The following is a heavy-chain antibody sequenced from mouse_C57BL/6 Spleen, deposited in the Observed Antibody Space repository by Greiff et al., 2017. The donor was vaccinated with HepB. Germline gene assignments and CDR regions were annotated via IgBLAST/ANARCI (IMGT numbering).Heavy chain of an antibody. CDR3: ARKGYYYGSSPFAY. CDR2: IDPSDSYT. V-gene: IGHV1-69*01. Sequence: QVQLQQPGAELVMPGASVKLSCKASGYTFTSYWMHWVKQRPGQGLEWIGEIDPSDSYTNYNQKFKGKSTLTVDKSFSTAYMQLSSLTSEDSAVYYCARKGYYYGSSPFAYWGQGTLVTVSA. CDR1: GYTFTSYW. J-gene: IGHJ3*01. D-gene: IGHD1-1*01.